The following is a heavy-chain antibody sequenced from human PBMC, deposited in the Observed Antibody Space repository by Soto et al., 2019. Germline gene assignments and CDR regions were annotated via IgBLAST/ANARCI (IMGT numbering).Heavy chain of an antibody. J-gene: IGHJ4*02. CDR3: ARDLNAVGATGRVDYFDY. CDR2: INPSGGST. D-gene: IGHD1-26*01. Sequence: ASVKVSCKASGYTFTSYYMHWVRQAPGQGLEWMGIINPSGGSTSYAQKFQGRGTMTRDTSTRTVYMEVSSLRSEDTAVYYCARDLNAVGATGRVDYFDYWGQGTLVTVSS. V-gene: IGHV1-46*01. CDR1: GYTFTSYY.